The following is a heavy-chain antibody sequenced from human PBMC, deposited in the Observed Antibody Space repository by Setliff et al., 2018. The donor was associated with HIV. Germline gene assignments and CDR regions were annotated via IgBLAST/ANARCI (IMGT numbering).Heavy chain of an antibody. Sequence: RLSCAGSGFNFKNAWMSWVRQAPGKGLEWVGRIKSRVDGETTAYAAPLKGRFTISRDDSKNTLYLQMDSLTTEDTAVYYCILLGMHGAFDIWGQGTMVTVSS. CDR1: GFNFKNAW. CDR2: IKSRVDGETT. D-gene: IGHD7-27*01. J-gene: IGHJ3*02. V-gene: IGHV3-15*01. CDR3: ILLGMHGAFDI.